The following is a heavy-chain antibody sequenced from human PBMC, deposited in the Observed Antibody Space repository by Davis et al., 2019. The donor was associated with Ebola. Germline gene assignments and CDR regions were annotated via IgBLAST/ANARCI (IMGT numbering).Heavy chain of an antibody. D-gene: IGHD2-2*01. CDR2: INQDGSEK. Sequence: GGSLRLSCAASRISFSSYWMTWVRQAPGKGLEWVANINQDGSEKYYEDSVKGRFTISRDNANNSLYLQMNNLRAEDTAVYYCARDGTRFCSGTSCYFVFDPWGQGTLVTVSS. V-gene: IGHV3-7*01. J-gene: IGHJ5*02. CDR3: ARDGTRFCSGTSCYFVFDP. CDR1: RISFSSYW.